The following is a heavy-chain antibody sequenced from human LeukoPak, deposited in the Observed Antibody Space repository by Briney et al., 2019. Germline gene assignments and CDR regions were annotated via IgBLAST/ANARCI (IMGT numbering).Heavy chain of an antibody. CDR2: INHSGST. D-gene: IGHD1-26*01. J-gene: IGHJ4*02. CDR1: GGSFSGYY. CDR3: ASGSYGQVDY. Sequence: SETLSLTCVVYGGSFSGYYWSWIRQPPGKGLEWIGEINHSGSTNYNPSLKSRVTISVDTSKNQFSLKLSSVTAADTAVYYCASGSYGQVDYWGQGTLVTVSS. V-gene: IGHV4-34*01.